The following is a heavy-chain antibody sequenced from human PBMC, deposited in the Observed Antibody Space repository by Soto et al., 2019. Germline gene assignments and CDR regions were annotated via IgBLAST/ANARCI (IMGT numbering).Heavy chain of an antibody. CDR2: ISYDGSNK. CDR3: ARASSGWPWDYYYYGMDV. J-gene: IGHJ6*02. D-gene: IGHD6-19*01. V-gene: IGHV3-30-3*01. CDR1: GFTFSSYA. Sequence: LSCAASGFTFSSYAMHWVRQAPGKGLEWVAVISYDGSNKYYADSVKGRFTISRDNSKNTLYLQMNSLRAEDTAVYYCARASSGWPWDYYYYGMDVWGQGTTVTVSS.